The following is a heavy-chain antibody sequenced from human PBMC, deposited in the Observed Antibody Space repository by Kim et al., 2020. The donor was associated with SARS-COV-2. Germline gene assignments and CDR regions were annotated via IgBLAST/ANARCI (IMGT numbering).Heavy chain of an antibody. J-gene: IGHJ2*01. CDR3: AKSVAGKYWYFDL. V-gene: IGHV3-23*01. Sequence: YADAVKGRFTISRDNAKNTLYLQMNSLRAEDTAVYYCAKSVAGKYWYFDLWGRGTLVTVSS. D-gene: IGHD6-19*01.